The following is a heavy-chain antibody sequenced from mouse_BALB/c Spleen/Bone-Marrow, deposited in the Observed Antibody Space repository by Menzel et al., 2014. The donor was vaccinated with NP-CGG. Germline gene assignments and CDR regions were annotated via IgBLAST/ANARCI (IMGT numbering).Heavy chain of an antibody. J-gene: IGHJ2*01. V-gene: IGHV1-14*01. CDR2: INPYNDGT. CDR1: GYTFTAYV. Sequence: EVQLQESGPELIKPGASVKMSCKASGYTFTAYVMHWVKQKPGQGLEWIGYINPYNDGTNYNEKFKGKATLTSDKSSSTAYMELSSLTSEDSAVYYCAREGWLLRLEYWGQGTTLTVSS. CDR3: AREGWLLRLEY. D-gene: IGHD2-3*01.